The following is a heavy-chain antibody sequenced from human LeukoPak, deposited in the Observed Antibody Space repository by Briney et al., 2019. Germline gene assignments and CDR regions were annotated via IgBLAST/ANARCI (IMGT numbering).Heavy chain of an antibody. D-gene: IGHD6-19*01. CDR1: GGTFSSYA. J-gene: IGHJ4*02. Sequence: ASVKLSCKASGGTFSSYAISWVRQAPGQGLEWMGGIIPIFGTANYAQKFQGRVTITADESTSTAYMELSSLRSEDTAVYYCARAKYSSGSLRHFDYWGQGTLVTVSS. CDR3: ARAKYSSGSLRHFDY. V-gene: IGHV1-69*13. CDR2: IIPIFGTA.